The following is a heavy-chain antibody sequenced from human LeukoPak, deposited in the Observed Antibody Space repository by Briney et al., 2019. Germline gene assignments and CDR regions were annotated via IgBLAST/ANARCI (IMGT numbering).Heavy chain of an antibody. Sequence: SETLSPTCTVSDGSISSYYWSWIRQPAGKGLEWIGRIYTSGSTNYNPSLKSRVTMSVDTSKNQFSLKLSSVTAADTAVYYCASTAVAVAGNRAYYFDYWGQGTLVTVSS. CDR3: ASTAVAVAGNRAYYFDY. J-gene: IGHJ4*02. CDR1: DGSISSYY. V-gene: IGHV4-4*07. CDR2: IYTSGST. D-gene: IGHD6-19*01.